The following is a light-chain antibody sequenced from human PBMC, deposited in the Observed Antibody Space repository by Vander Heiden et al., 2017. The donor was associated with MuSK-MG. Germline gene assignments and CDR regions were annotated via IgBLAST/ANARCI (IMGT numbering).Light chain of an antibody. CDR3: QQYDNFRVT. Sequence: DIQMTQSPSSLSASVGDRVTITCQASQDMSNYLNWYQQKPGKAPKLLIYDASNLEAGVPSRVSGSGSGTDFTFSISRLQPEDIATYYCQQYDNFRVTFGQGTRLEIK. J-gene: IGKJ5*01. V-gene: IGKV1-33*01. CDR1: QDMSNY. CDR2: DAS.